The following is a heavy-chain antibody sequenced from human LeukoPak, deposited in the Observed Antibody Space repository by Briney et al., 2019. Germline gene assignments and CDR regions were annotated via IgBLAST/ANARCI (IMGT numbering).Heavy chain of an antibody. Sequence: GGSLRLSCAASGFTFTSYGMSWVRQAPGKGLEWVSGISGSGSSTYYADSVKGRFTISRDNSKNTLYLQMNSLRSEDTAVYYCTKGPRTVRFGDRHKGIFDYWGQGTLVTVSS. V-gene: IGHV3-23*01. CDR1: GFTFTSYG. D-gene: IGHD3-10*01. CDR2: ISGSGSST. J-gene: IGHJ4*02. CDR3: TKGPRTVRFGDRHKGIFDY.